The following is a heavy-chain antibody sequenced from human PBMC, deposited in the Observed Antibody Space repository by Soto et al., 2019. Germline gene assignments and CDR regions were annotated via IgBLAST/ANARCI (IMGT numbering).Heavy chain of an antibody. V-gene: IGHV1-69*13. Sequence: SVKVSCKASGGTFSSYAISWVRQAPGQGLEWMGGIIPIFGTANYAQKFQGRVTITADESTSTAYMELSSLRSEDTAVYYCARAPRYCSSTSCLGYYYYGMDVWGQGTTVTVSS. J-gene: IGHJ6*02. CDR1: GGTFSSYA. CDR2: IIPIFGTA. CDR3: ARAPRYCSSTSCLGYYYYGMDV. D-gene: IGHD2-2*01.